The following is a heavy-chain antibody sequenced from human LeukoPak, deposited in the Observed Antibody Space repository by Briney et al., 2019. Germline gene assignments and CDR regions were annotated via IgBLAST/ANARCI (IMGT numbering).Heavy chain of an antibody. D-gene: IGHD1-7*01. V-gene: IGHV3-74*01. J-gene: IGHJ4*02. Sequence: GGSLRLSCAASAFTLSRSWMHWVRQAPGKGLVWVSRINPDGSMTSYVDSVKGRFTISRDNAKNTLYLQMNSLRVEDTAVYYCVRALTGTDDFWGQGTLVSVSS. CDR1: AFTLSRSW. CDR3: VRALTGTDDF. CDR2: INPDGSMT.